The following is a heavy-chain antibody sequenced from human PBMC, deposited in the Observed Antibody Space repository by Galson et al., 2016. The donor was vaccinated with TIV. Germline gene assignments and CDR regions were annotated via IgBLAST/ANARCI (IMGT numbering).Heavy chain of an antibody. CDR1: GGTFSNFV. CDR3: ARGRGYYFGSGSSYFDY. V-gene: IGHV1-69*04. J-gene: IGHJ4*02. D-gene: IGHD3-10*01. CDR2: INPIVGTA. Sequence: SVKVSCKASGGTFSNFVISWVRQAPGQGLEWMGSINPIVGTANYAQKFQGRVTITADTSTSTIYMELSSLRSEDTAVYYCARGRGYYFGSGSSYFDYWGQGSLVTVSS.